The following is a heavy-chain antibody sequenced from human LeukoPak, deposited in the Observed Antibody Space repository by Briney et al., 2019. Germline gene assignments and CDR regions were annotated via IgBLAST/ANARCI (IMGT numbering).Heavy chain of an antibody. CDR2: IKLDGSEK. Sequence: GGSLSLSCVASGFTFGKYRMSWVRQAPGKGLEGVANIKLDGSEKNYVDSVKGRFTISRDNTKNSLYLQMYSLRVEDTAVFYCARDQYDTWSRRGNFDSWGQGTLVIVSS. J-gene: IGHJ4*02. V-gene: IGHV3-7*03. CDR1: GFTFGKYR. CDR3: ARDQYDTWSRRGNFDS. D-gene: IGHD3-3*01.